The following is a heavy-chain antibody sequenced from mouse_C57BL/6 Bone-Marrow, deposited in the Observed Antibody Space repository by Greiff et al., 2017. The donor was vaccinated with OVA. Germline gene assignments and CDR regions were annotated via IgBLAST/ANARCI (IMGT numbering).Heavy chain of an antibody. CDR3: ARAPYDYPYYVDY. J-gene: IGHJ2*01. CDR1: GYTFTDYY. CDR2: IYPNNGGT. Sequence: VQLQQSGPELVKPGASVQISCKASGYTFTDYYMNWVKQSHGQSLEWIGDIYPNNGGTSYNQKFKGKAPLTVDTSSRSAYMDLRSLTSEDSAVYYGARAPYDYPYYVDYWGQGTTLTVSS. V-gene: IGHV1-26*01. D-gene: IGHD2-4*01.